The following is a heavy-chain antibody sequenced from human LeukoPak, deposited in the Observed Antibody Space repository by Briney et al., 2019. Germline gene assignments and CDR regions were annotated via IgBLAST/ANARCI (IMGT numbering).Heavy chain of an antibody. J-gene: IGHJ6*02. D-gene: IGHD5-12*01. CDR3: ARLSGYSGYDPPYYYYGMDV. CDR2: IIAYNGNT. V-gene: IGHV1-18*01. Sequence: GASVKVSCKASGYTFTSYGISWVRQAPGQGLEWMGWIIAYNGNTNYAQKLQGRVTMTTDTSTSTAYMELRSLRSDDTAVYYCARLSGYSGYDPPYYYYGMDVWGQGTTVTVSS. CDR1: GYTFTSYG.